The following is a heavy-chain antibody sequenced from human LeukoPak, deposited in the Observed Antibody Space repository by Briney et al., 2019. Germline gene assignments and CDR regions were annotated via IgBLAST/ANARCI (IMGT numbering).Heavy chain of an antibody. J-gene: IGHJ6*03. V-gene: IGHV4-59*01. D-gene: IGHD2-15*01. CDR2: IYYSGST. CDR3: ARTTEGYCRGRSCYSYYYYMDV. Sequence: SETLSLTCTVSGGSISSYYWSWIRQPPGKGLEGIGCIYYSGSTNYNPSLKSRVTISVDTSKNQFSLKLSSVTAADTAVYYCARTTEGYCRGRSCYSYYYYMDVWGKGTTVTVSS. CDR1: GGSISSYY.